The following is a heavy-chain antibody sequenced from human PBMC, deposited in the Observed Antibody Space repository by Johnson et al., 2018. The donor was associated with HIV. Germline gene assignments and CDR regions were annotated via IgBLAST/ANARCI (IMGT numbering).Heavy chain of an antibody. J-gene: IGHJ3*02. Sequence: VQLVESGGGVVRPGGSLRLSCAASGFTFDEYGMSWVRQAPGKGLEWVSAISGSGGSTYYADSVKGRFTISRDNSKNTLYLQMNSLRAEDTAVYYCAKARVGARGGAFDIWGQGTMVTVSS. D-gene: IGHD3-16*01. CDR3: AKARVGARGGAFDI. V-gene: IGHV3-23*04. CDR1: GFTFDEYG. CDR2: ISGSGGST.